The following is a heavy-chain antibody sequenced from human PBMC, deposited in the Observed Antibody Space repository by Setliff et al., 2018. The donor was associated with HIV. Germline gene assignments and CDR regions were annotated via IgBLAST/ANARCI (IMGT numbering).Heavy chain of an antibody. J-gene: IGHJ6*03. V-gene: IGHV4-59*01. CDR2: IYSSGTT. D-gene: IGHD3-22*01. CDR3: ARGNYDTSDYYTNFYYYYMDV. CDR1: GDSISGYY. Sequence: ASETLSLTCTVSGDSISGYYWSWIRRPPGRGLEWIGYIYSSGTTNYNPSLRSRLTISLDTSEKQFSLKLTSVTAADTAIYYCARGNYDTSDYYTNFYYYYMDVWGKGTAVTVSS.